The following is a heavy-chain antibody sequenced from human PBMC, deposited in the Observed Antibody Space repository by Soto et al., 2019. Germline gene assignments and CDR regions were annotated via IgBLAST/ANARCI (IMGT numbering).Heavy chain of an antibody. CDR1: GFTFTSYG. CDR3: ARGGRGGGIDV. V-gene: IGHV1-18*01. J-gene: IGHJ6*02. CDR2: ISGDNAKT. D-gene: IGHD3-16*01. Sequence: QVQLVQSGGDMRKPGASVKVSCKASGFTFTSYGISWVRQAPGQGLEWMGWISGDNAKTKYAQKLQARVTLTTDTSTTTAYMDLRSLKSDDTAVYYCARGGRGGGIDVWGQGTTVTVSS.